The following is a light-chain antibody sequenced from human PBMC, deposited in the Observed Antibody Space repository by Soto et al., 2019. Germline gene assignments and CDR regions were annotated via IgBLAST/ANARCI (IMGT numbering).Light chain of an antibody. CDR2: DVS. Sequence: QSALTQPASVSGSPGQSITISCTGTSSDVGGYNYVSWYQQYPGTAPKLMIYDVSNRPSGVSNRFSGYKSGNTASLTISGLQAEDEADYYCSSFTRSLTPHVFGTGTKLTVL. CDR3: SSFTRSLTPHV. J-gene: IGLJ1*01. CDR1: SSDVGGYNY. V-gene: IGLV2-14*03.